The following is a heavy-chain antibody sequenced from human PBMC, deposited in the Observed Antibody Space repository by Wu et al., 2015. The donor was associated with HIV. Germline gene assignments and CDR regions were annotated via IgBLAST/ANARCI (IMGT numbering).Heavy chain of an antibody. CDR3: ARVRRYSGRPQNWAFDI. CDR1: GYTFTSYD. CDR2: MNPNSGNT. D-gene: IGHD1-26*01. J-gene: IGHJ3*02. Sequence: QVQLVQSGAEVKKPGASVKVSCKASGYTFTSYDINWVRQATGQGLEWMGWMNPNSGNTGYAQKFQGRVTMTRNTSISTAYMELSSLRSEDTAVYYCARVRRYSGRPQNWAFDIWGQGTMVTVSS. V-gene: IGHV1-8*01.